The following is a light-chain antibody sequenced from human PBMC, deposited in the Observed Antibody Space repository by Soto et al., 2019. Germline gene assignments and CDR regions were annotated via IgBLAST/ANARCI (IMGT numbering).Light chain of an antibody. CDR3: QQYGGSPYT. J-gene: IGKJ2*01. CDR1: LSISSNH. CDR2: GAS. V-gene: IGKV3-20*01. Sequence: EIVLTHSPGTLSLSPGERGTLXCRSSLSISSNHIAWYQQRRGQAPRLLIYGASSRATGIPDRFSGRGSGTDFTLTISRLEPEDFAVYYCQQYGGSPYTFGLGTKVDIK.